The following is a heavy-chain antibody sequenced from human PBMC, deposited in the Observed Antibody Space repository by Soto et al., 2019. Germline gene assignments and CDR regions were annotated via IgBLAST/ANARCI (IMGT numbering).Heavy chain of an antibody. CDR1: GYTFTGYY. CDR2: INPNSGGT. Sequence: GASVKVSCKASGYTFTGYYMHWVRQAPGQGLEWMGWINPNSGGTNYAQKFQGWVTMTRDTSISTAYMELSRLRSDDTAVYYCARGNEGVGYYFDYWGQGTLVTVSS. J-gene: IGHJ4*02. CDR3: ARGNEGVGYYFDY. V-gene: IGHV1-2*04. D-gene: IGHD3-10*01.